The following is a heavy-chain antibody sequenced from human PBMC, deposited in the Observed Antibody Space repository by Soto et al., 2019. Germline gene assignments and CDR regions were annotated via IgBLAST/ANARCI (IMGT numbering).Heavy chain of an antibody. CDR2: ISGSGGST. V-gene: IGHV3-23*01. D-gene: IGHD4-17*01. CDR3: AKSKTLRLDWFDP. Sequence: GGSLRLSCAASGFTFSCYAMSWLRQAPGKGLEWVSAISGSGGSTYYADSVKGRFTISRDNSKNTLYLQMNSLRAEDTAVYYCAKSKTLRLDWFDPWGQGTLVTVSS. CDR1: GFTFSCYA. J-gene: IGHJ5*02.